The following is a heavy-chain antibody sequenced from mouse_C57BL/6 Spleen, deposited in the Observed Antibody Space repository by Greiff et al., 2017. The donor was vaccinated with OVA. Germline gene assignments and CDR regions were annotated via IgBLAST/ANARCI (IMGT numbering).Heavy chain of an antibody. J-gene: IGHJ1*03. V-gene: IGHV1-64*01. CDR1: GYTFTSYW. D-gene: IGHD2-2*01. Sequence: QVQLQQPGAELVKPGASVKLSCKASGYTFTSYWMHWVKQRPGQGLEWIGMIHPNSGSTNYNEKFKNKATLTVDKSSSTAYMQLSSLTSEDSAVYYCARGLRHWYFDVWGTGTTVTVSS. CDR2: IHPNSGST. CDR3: ARGLRHWYFDV.